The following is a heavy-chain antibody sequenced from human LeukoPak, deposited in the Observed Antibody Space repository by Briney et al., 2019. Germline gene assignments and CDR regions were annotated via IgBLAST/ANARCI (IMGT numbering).Heavy chain of an antibody. Sequence: GGSLRLSCAASGFTFSRYSMNWVRQAPGKGLEWVSVIYSGGSTYYADSVKGRFTISRDNSKNTLYLQMNSLRAEDTAVYYCARYSAMDPGAFDIWGQGTMVTVSS. CDR1: GFTFSRYS. D-gene: IGHD5-18*01. CDR2: IYSGGST. J-gene: IGHJ3*02. CDR3: ARYSAMDPGAFDI. V-gene: IGHV3-53*01.